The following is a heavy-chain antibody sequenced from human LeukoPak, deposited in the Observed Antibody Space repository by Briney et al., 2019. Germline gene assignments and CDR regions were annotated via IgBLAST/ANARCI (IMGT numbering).Heavy chain of an antibody. CDR2: ISSSSSYI. CDR1: GFTFSSYG. Sequence: GRSLRLSCAASGFTFSSYGMRWVRQAPGKGLEWVSSISSSSSYIYYADSVKGRFTISRDNAKNSLYLQMNSLRAEDTAVYYCARKYSTSGFDYWGQGTLVTVSS. J-gene: IGHJ4*02. V-gene: IGHV3-21*01. CDR3: ARKYSTSGFDY. D-gene: IGHD2/OR15-2a*01.